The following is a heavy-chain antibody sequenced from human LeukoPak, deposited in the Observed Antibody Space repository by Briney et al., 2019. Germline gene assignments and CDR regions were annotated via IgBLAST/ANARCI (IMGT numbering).Heavy chain of an antibody. J-gene: IGHJ5*02. CDR2: IKRDGSEK. CDR3: ASGLSGSQNWFDP. Sequence: TGGSLRLSCEASGFTFSSYWMSWVRQAPGKGLEWVANIKRDGSEKYYVDSVKGRFTISRDNAKNSLYLQMNSLRAEDTAVYYCASGLSGSQNWFDPWGQGTLVTVSS. V-gene: IGHV3-7*01. D-gene: IGHD3-10*01. CDR1: GFTFSSYW.